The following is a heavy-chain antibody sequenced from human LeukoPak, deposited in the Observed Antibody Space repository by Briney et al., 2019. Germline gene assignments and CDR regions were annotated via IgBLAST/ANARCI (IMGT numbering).Heavy chain of an antibody. D-gene: IGHD6-19*01. V-gene: IGHV1-2*02. CDR2: INPNSGGT. CDR1: GYTFTSYY. Sequence: ASVKVSCKSSGYTFTSYYIHWVRQAPGQGLEWMGWINPNSGGTNYAQKFQGRVSMTRDTSISTAYMEMSRLREEDKAVYYCARGRSIVGGCPFDFWGRGTLVPVSS. J-gene: IGHJ4*02. CDR3: ARGRSIVGGCPFDF.